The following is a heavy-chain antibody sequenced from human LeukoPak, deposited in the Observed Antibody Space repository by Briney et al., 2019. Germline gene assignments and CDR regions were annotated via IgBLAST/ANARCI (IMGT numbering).Heavy chain of an antibody. V-gene: IGHV1-24*01. CDR1: GYTLTELS. CDR2: FDPEDGET. J-gene: IGHJ6*02. Sequence: ASVKVFCKVSGYTLTELSMHWVRQAPGKGLEWMGGFDPEDGETIYAQKFQGRVTMIEDTSTDTAYMELSSLRSEDTAVYYCATESYYYYYGMDVWGQGTTVTVSS. CDR3: ATESYYYYYGMDV.